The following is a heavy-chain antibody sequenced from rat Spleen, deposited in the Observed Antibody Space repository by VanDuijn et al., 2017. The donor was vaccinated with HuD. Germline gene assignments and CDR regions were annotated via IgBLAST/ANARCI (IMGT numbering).Heavy chain of an antibody. CDR1: GFTFSDYK. V-gene: IGHV5-7*01. J-gene: IGHJ3*01. D-gene: IGHD1-9*01. CDR2: IIYDGSST. CDR3: TRQGTYYYPPVFDY. Sequence: EVQLVESGGGLVQPGRSLKLSCEASGFTFSDYKMAWVRQAPKKGLEWVATIIYDGSSTYYRDSVKGRFTVSRNNAKSTLYLQMDSLRSEDTATYYCTRQGTYYYPPVFDYWGQGTLVTVSS.